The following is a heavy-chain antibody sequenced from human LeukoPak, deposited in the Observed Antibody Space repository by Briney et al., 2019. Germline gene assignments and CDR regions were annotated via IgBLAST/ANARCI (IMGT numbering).Heavy chain of an antibody. CDR2: IIPILGIA. J-gene: IGHJ4*02. CDR3: ARGLVGATTIDY. D-gene: IGHD1-26*01. V-gene: IGHV1-69*04. Sequence: SVKVSCKASGGTFSSYAISWVRQAPGQGLEWMGRIIPILGIANYAQKFQGRVTITADKSTGTAYMELSSLRSEDTAVYYCARGLVGATTIDYWGQGTLVTVSS. CDR1: GGTFSSYA.